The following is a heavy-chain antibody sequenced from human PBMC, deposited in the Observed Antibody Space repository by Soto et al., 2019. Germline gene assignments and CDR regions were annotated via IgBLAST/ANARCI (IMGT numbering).Heavy chain of an antibody. CDR1: GFTLSGST. CDR2: IRSNGDNNAT. J-gene: IGHJ3*02. Sequence: PGGSLRLSCAASGFTLSGSTVHWARQASGKGLDWVGRIRSNGDNNATAYAASVRGRFTISRDDSENTAFLQMDSLKSEDTAVYCCTARSIADYGFDIWGEGTLVTVS. V-gene: IGHV3-73*01. CDR3: TARSIADYGFDI. D-gene: IGHD6-6*01.